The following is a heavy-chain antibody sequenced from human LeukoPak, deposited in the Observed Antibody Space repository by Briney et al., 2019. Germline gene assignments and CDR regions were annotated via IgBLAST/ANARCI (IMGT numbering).Heavy chain of an antibody. CDR3: ARDGWFAESRYIDL. CDR2: IYHSGST. CDR1: GYSISSGYY. V-gene: IGHV4-38-2*02. D-gene: IGHD3-10*01. Sequence: SETLSLTCTVSGYSISSGYYWGWIRQPPGKGLEWIGSIYHSGSTYYNPSLKSRVTISIDTSKNQFSLKLTSVTAADTAVYYCARDGWFAESRYIDLWGRGTLVTVSS. J-gene: IGHJ2*01.